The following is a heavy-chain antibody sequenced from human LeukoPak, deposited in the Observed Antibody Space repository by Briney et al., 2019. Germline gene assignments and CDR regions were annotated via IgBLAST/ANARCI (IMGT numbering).Heavy chain of an antibody. Sequence: GASVKVSCKASGYTFTSYDINWVRQATGQGLEWMGGIIPIFGTANYAQKFQGRVTITADESTSTAYMELSSLRSEDTAVYYCARGSGGPPDPFDYWGQGTLVTVSS. CDR1: GYTFTSYD. V-gene: IGHV1-69*13. D-gene: IGHD3-10*01. CDR3: ARGSGGPPDPFDY. J-gene: IGHJ4*02. CDR2: IIPIFGTA.